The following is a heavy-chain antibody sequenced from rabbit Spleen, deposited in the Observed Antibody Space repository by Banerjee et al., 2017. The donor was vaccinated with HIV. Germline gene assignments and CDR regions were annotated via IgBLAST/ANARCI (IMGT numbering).Heavy chain of an antibody. CDR3: ARGSATMTMVITGYYLYL. V-gene: IGHV1S47*01. J-gene: IGHJ4*01. CDR2: IDPLFGST. D-gene: IGHD2-1*01. CDR1: GIDLMSIA. Sequence: EESGGDLVKPGASLTLSCKASGIDLMSIAMSWVRQAPGKGLEWIGYIDPLFGSTYYANWVNGRFSISRENAQNTVFLQMTSLTAADTATYFCARGSATMTMVITGYYLYLWGQGTLVTVS.